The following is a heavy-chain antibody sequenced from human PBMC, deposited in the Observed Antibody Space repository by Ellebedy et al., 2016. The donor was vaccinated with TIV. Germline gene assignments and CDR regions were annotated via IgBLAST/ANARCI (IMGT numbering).Heavy chain of an antibody. CDR2: IRSRAFGGST. Sequence: PGGSLRLSCSVTGFTFEDYAMSWFRQAPGKGLQWLGFIRSRAFGGSTQYAASLRVRFTISKDESKNIVYLQMNSLTAEDTAIYYCTRGTSGWYEGNFDFWGPGTRVNVSS. J-gene: IGHJ4*02. D-gene: IGHD6-19*01. V-gene: IGHV3-49*03. CDR1: GFTFEDYA. CDR3: TRGTSGWYEGNFDF.